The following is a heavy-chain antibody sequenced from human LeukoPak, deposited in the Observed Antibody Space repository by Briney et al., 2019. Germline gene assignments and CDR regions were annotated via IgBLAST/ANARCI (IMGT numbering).Heavy chain of an antibody. Sequence: ETLSLTCTVSGGSISSYYWSWIRQPPGKGLEWVSAIGGIGVGTYYADSVKGRFTISRDNSKNTLYLQMNSLGAEDTAIYFCARYNSVWFVDYWGQGTLVTVSS. J-gene: IGHJ4*02. CDR3: ARYNSVWFVDY. V-gene: IGHV3-23*01. D-gene: IGHD6-19*01. CDR2: IGGIGVGT. CDR1: GGSISSYY.